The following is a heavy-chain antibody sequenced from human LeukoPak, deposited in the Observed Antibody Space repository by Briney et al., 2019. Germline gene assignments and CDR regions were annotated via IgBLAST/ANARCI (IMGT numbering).Heavy chain of an antibody. CDR3: ARVQVVVAATYNWFDP. CDR1: GGSFSGYY. V-gene: IGHV4-34*01. CDR2: INHSGST. D-gene: IGHD2-15*01. J-gene: IGHJ5*02. Sequence: SETLSLTCAVYGGSFSGYYWSWIRQPPGKGLEWIGEINHSGSTNYNPSLKSRVTISVDTSKNQFSLKLSSVTAADTAVYYCARVQVVVAATYNWFDPWGQGTLVTVSS.